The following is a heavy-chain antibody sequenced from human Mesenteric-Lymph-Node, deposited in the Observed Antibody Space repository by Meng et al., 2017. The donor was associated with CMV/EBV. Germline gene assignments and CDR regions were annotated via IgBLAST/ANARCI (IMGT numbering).Heavy chain of an antibody. J-gene: IGHJ4*02. CDR2: IYSNGIT. CDR3: ARGKGRGYFHFDL. V-gene: IGHV3-53*01. Sequence: GGSLRLSCAASGFTVSGTYMSWVRQAPGKGLEWVSVIYSNGITYYTDSVKGRFTISRDDSKNTVYVQMNRLRAEDAAVYYCARGKGRGYFHFDLWGQGTLVTVSS. D-gene: IGHD6-25*01. CDR1: GFTVSGTY.